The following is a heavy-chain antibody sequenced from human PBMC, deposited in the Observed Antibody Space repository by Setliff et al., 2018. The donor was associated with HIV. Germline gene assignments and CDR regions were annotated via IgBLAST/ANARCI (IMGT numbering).Heavy chain of an antibody. Sequence: SETLSLTCTVSGDSMTSGSFYWSWVRQPAGKGLEWIGLVHSTLSTNYNPSLKSRLSISADTSKNQFSLNLRFVTAADTALYYCARRTFGSGRFDPWGQGTPVTVSS. CDR2: VHSTLST. CDR3: ARRTFGSGRFDP. J-gene: IGHJ5*02. D-gene: IGHD6-19*01. CDR1: GDSMTSGSFY. V-gene: IGHV4-61*02.